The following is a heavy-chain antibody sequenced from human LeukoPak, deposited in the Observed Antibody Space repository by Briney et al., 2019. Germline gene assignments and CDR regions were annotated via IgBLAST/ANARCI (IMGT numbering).Heavy chain of an antibody. CDR2: ISSSSSYI. CDR1: GFTFSSYA. CDR3: ARENIVGATRAFDY. D-gene: IGHD1-26*01. J-gene: IGHJ4*02. Sequence: PGGSLRLSCAASGFTFSSYAMSWVRQAPGKGLEWVSSISSSSSYIYYADSVKGRFTISRDNAKNSLYLQMNSLRAEDTAVYYCARENIVGATRAFDYWGQGTLVTVSS. V-gene: IGHV3-21*01.